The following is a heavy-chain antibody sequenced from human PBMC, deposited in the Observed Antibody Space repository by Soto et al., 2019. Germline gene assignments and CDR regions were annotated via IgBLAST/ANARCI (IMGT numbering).Heavy chain of an antibody. CDR3: ARDRDDSATKPYYDFWSGYYSRNYYYYGMDV. Sequence: PGVSLRLSWSASGLTFSSYWMSWVRQAPGKGLEWVANIKQDGSEKYYVDSVKGRFTISRDNAKNSLYLQMNSLRAEDTAVYYCARDRDDSATKPYYDFWSGYYSRNYYYYGMDVWGQGTTVTDSS. CDR1: GLTFSSYW. J-gene: IGHJ6*02. V-gene: IGHV3-7*03. CDR2: IKQDGSEK. D-gene: IGHD3-3*01.